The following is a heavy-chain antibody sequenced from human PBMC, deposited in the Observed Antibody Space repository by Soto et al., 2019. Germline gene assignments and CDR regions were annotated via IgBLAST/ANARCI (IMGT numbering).Heavy chain of an antibody. V-gene: IGHV4-59*08. CDR3: ARWCSGGSCYRDDAFDI. D-gene: IGHD2-15*01. CDR1: GGSISSYY. Sequence: ASETLSLTCTVSGGSISSYYWSWIRQPPGKGLEWIGYIYYSGSTNYNPSLKSRVTISVDTSKNQFSLKLSSVTAADTAVYYCARWCSGGSCYRDDAFDIWGQGTMVTVSS. J-gene: IGHJ3*02. CDR2: IYYSGST.